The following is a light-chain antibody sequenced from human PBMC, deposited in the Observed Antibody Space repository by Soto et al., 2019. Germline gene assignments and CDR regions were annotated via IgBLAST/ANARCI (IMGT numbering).Light chain of an antibody. CDR3: LLYFGGPRV. CDR2: DTN. V-gene: IGLV7-46*01. Sequence: QAVVTQEPSLTVSPGGTVTLTCGSSIADVTTDHYPYWFLQKPGQAPRTLIYDTNNKHSCTPARFSGSLLGGKAALTLSGAQPEDEAVYYCLLYFGGPRVFGGGTKLTVL. CDR1: IADVTTDHY. J-gene: IGLJ2*01.